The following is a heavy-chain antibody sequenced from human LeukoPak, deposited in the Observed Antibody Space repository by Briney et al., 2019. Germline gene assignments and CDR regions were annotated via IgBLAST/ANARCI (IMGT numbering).Heavy chain of an antibody. V-gene: IGHV4-61*02. J-gene: IGHJ4*02. CDR1: GNSISSGDNY. CDR2: IYTSGST. Sequence: SETLSLTCTVSGNSISSGDNYWSWIRQPAGKGLEWIGRIYTSGSTNYSPSLKSRVTISGDTSKNQFSLRLSSVTAADTAVYYCARASYSYDINGWVPFDYWGQGTLVTVSS. CDR3: ARASYSYDINGWVPFDY. D-gene: IGHD3-22*01.